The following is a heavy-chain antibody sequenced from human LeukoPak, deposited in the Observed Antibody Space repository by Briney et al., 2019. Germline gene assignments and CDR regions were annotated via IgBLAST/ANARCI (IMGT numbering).Heavy chain of an antibody. D-gene: IGHD2-21*02. CDR1: GDSFTNNNYF. J-gene: IGHJ4*02. V-gene: IGHV4-39*01. CDR2: ISYSGNT. CDR3: ARRSPLMAVVTAHYYDY. Sequence: PSETLSLTCTVSGDSFTNNNYFWDWIRQPPGKGLEWIGEISYSGNTYYNPSLKSRVTISKDTSKSQFSLKLNSVTASETAVYYCARRSPLMAVVTAHYYDYWGPGTLVIVSS.